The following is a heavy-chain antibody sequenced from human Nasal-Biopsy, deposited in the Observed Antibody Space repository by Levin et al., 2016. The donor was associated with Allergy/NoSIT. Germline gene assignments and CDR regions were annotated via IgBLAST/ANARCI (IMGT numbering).Heavy chain of an antibody. V-gene: IGHV3-30*01. J-gene: IGHJ3*02. D-gene: IGHD2-15*01. CDR3: ARSLAPWYGVAYGKDAFDT. CDR2: ISQDGSKK. Sequence: SLKISCAVSGFTVRNYALHWVRQAPGGGLEWVTLISQDGSKKTYADSVKGRFTISMVHSENTVVLQMNTLRREDTALYFCARSLAPWYGVAYGKDAFDTWGQGTMVIVSS. CDR1: GFTVRNYA.